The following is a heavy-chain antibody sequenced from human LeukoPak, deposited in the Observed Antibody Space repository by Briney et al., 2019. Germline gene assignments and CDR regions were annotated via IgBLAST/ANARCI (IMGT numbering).Heavy chain of an antibody. Sequence: GGSLRLSCAASGFTVSNNYMTWVRQAPGKGLEWVSVIFSGGSTYYADSVKGRFTISRDNSKNTLYLQMNSLRVEDTAIYYCARGRRWDLLVSLIDASDIWGQGTMVTVSS. V-gene: IGHV3-53*01. D-gene: IGHD1-26*01. CDR2: IFSGGST. J-gene: IGHJ3*02. CDR1: GFTVSNNY. CDR3: ARGRRWDLLVSLIDASDI.